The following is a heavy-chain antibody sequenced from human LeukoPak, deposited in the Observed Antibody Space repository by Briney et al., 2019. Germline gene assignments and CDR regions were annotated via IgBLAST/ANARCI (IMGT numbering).Heavy chain of an antibody. CDR1: GGSFSGYY. D-gene: IGHD2-2*02. CDR3: ASQCSSTSCYTGDVGYYFDY. V-gene: IGHV4-34*01. CDR2: ISHSGST. J-gene: IGHJ4*02. Sequence: PSETLSLTCAVYGGSFSGYYWSWIRQPPGKGLEWIGGISHSGSTNYNPSLKSRVTISVDTSKNQFSLKLSSVTAADTAVYYCASQCSSTSCYTGDVGYYFDYWGQGTLVTVSS.